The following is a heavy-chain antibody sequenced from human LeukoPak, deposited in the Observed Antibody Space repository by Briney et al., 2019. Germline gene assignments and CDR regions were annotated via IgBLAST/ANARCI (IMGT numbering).Heavy chain of an antibody. Sequence: GGSLRLSCAASGFSVSRNYMTWVRQAPGGGLEWVSLIYSGGSTSYADSVKGRFTISRDNSKNTLYLQMNSLRAEDTAVYYCARKTDHQTGGDYWGQGTLVTVSS. CDR2: IYSGGST. CDR1: GFSVSRNY. CDR3: ARKTDHQTGGDY. D-gene: IGHD1-1*01. V-gene: IGHV3-66*01. J-gene: IGHJ4*02.